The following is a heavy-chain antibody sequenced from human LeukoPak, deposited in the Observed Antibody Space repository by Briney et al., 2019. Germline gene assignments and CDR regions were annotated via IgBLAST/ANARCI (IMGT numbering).Heavy chain of an antibody. CDR2: ISGSSDDI. J-gene: IGHJ4*02. Sequence: GGSLRLSCAGSEFTFSSYSMHWVRQAPGKGLEWVSSISGSSDDIYYADSVKGRFTVSRDNSKNSLYLQMKRLRAEDTALYYCARRGYHDYSGFDYWGQGTLVTVSS. CDR3: ARRGYHDYSGFDY. CDR1: EFTFSSYS. D-gene: IGHD1-26*01. V-gene: IGHV3-21*06.